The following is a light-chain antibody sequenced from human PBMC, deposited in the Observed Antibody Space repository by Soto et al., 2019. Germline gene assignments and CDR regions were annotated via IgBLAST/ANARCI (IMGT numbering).Light chain of an antibody. Sequence: DIQMTPSPSSRSASIVYRFTIPCLASQNIGSFLNWYQQKPGKAPNLLIYAASTLQSGVPSRFSGSGSGTDFTLTISSLQSEDFAVYYCQQYNNWPPWTFGQGTKVDNK. V-gene: IGKV1-39*01. J-gene: IGKJ1*01. CDR3: QQYNNWPPWT. CDR1: QNIGSF. CDR2: AAS.